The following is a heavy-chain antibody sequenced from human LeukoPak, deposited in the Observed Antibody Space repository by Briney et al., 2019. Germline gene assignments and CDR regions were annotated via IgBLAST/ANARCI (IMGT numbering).Heavy chain of an antibody. D-gene: IGHD3-22*01. J-gene: IGHJ4*02. CDR1: GGSISSSSYY. V-gene: IGHV4-39*01. Sequence: SETLSLTCTVSGGSISSSSYYWGWIRQPPGKGLEWIGSIYYSGSTYYNPSLKSRVTISVDTSKNQFSLKLSSVTAADTAVYYCARRSDYDSSGYYYPGGDYFDYWGQGTLVTVSS. CDR3: ARRSDYDSSGYYYPGGDYFDY. CDR2: IYYSGST.